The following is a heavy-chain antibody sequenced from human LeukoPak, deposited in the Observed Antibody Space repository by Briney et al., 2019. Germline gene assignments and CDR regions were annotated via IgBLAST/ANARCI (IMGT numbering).Heavy chain of an antibody. Sequence: GGSLRLSCAASGFTFDDYGMHWVRQAPGKGLEWVSGISWNSGSIGYADSVKGRFTISRDNAKNSLYLQMDSLRAEDTALYYCAKDRGRYRSGWGSKVGYWGPGNLVTVSS. V-gene: IGHV3-9*01. CDR1: GFTFDDYG. CDR2: ISWNSGSI. D-gene: IGHD6-19*01. J-gene: IGHJ4*02. CDR3: AKDRGRYRSGWGSKVGY.